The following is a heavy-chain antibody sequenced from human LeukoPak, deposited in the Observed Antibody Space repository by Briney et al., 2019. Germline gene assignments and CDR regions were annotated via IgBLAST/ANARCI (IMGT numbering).Heavy chain of an antibody. CDR2: VRGDAGDK. J-gene: IGHJ4*02. CDR1: GFTFSRYW. CDR3: ARGVCGALDF. D-gene: IGHD2-21*01. V-gene: IGHV3-7*04. Sequence: GGSLRLSCAASGFTFSRYWMAWVRQAPGKGLEWVANVRGDAGDKGSADSVKGRFTISRDNDKNSLHLQMNSLTAEDTAVYYFARGVCGALDFWGQGTLVVVSS.